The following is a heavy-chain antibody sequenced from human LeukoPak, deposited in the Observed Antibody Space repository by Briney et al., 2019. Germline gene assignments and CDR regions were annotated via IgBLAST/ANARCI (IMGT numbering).Heavy chain of an antibody. V-gene: IGHV4-59*01. J-gene: IGHJ3*02. CDR1: GGSFSGYY. CDR2: IYYSGST. CDR3: ARGDYIWGSYRYTNAFDI. D-gene: IGHD3-16*02. Sequence: PSETLSLTCAVYGGSFSGYYWSWIRQPPGKGLEWIGYIYYSGSTNYNPSLKSRVTISVDTSKNQFSLKLSSVTAADTAVYYCARGDYIWGSYRYTNAFDIWGQGTMVTVSS.